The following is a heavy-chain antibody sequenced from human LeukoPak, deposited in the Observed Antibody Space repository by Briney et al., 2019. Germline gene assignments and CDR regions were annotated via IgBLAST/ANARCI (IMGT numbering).Heavy chain of an antibody. V-gene: IGHV3-30*02. Sequence: GGSLRLSCAASGFTFSRYWMHWVRQAPGKGLEWVAFIRFDGNTEKYADSVEGRFTVSRDNAKNSLYLQMNSLRAEDMALYYCAKGDLEYSSSSLDYWGQGTLVTVSS. CDR3: AKGDLEYSSSSLDY. D-gene: IGHD6-6*01. J-gene: IGHJ4*02. CDR1: GFTFSRYW. CDR2: IRFDGNTE.